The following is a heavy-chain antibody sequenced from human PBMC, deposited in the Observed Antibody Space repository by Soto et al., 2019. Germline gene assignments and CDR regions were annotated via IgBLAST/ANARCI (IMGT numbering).Heavy chain of an antibody. V-gene: IGHV4-4*02. CDR2: IYHSGST. D-gene: IGHD2-21*02. CDR1: GGSISSSNW. CDR3: ARHPSDFWFDP. J-gene: IGHJ5*02. Sequence: SETLSLTCAVSGGSISSSNWWSWVRQPPGKGLEWIGEIYHSGSTNYNPSLKSRVTVSVDTSKNQFSLKLSSVTAADTAVYYCARHPSDFWFDPWGQGTLVTVSS.